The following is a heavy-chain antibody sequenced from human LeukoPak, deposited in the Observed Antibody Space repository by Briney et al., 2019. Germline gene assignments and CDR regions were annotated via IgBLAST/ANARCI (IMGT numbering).Heavy chain of an antibody. J-gene: IGHJ4*02. CDR2: ISGSGGST. V-gene: IGHV3-23*01. D-gene: IGHD3-22*01. CDR1: GFTFSSYS. CDR3: AKDFSMIYSRPHIFPD. Sequence: GGSLRLSCAASGFTFSSYSMSWVRQAPGKGLEWVSAISGSGGSTYYADSVKGRFTISRDNSKNTLYLQMNSLRAEDTAVYYCAKDFSMIYSRPHIFPDWGQGTLVTVSS.